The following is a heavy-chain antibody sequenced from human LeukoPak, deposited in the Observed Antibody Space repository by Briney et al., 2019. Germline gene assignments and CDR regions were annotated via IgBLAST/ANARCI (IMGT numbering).Heavy chain of an antibody. CDR1: GYPFTSYW. D-gene: IGHD1/OR15-1a*01. CDR3: ATSESQTRFDY. J-gene: IGHJ4*02. Sequence: ESLKISCKGSGYPFTSYWIGWVRQMPGKGLEWMGTIYPGDSDTRYSPSFQGQVTISADKSITTAYLQWGSLKASDTAMYYCATSESQTRFDYWGQGTLVTVSS. V-gene: IGHV5-51*01. CDR2: IYPGDSDT.